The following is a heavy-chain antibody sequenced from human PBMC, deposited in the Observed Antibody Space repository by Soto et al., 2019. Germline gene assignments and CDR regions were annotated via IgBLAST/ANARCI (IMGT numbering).Heavy chain of an antibody. CDR1: GGCFGGYY. CDR2: ISHSGST. Sequence: PSETLSLTCAVYGGCFGGYYWSWVRQRPGKGPEWIGEISHSGSTNYNPSLKSRVTRSVDRSQNQVSRKLTSVTAADTAVYYCARVLRCWHQHLAQCYFDYWGQGTLVTVSS. J-gene: IGHJ4*02. D-gene: IGHD2-2*01. V-gene: IGHV4-34*01. CDR3: ARVLRCWHQHLAQCYFDY.